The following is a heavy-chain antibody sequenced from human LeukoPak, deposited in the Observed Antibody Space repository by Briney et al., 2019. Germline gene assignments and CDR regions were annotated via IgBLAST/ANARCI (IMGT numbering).Heavy chain of an antibody. CDR3: ARVNIKFDY. Sequence: GGSLRLSCAASGFTFSSYIMNWVRQAPGKGLEWVSSISSSGDYIYYVDSVKGRLTISRDNAKKSLYLQMNSLRAEDTAVYYCARVNIKFDYWGQGTLVTVSS. J-gene: IGHJ4*02. CDR1: GFTFSSYI. CDR2: ISSSGDYI. V-gene: IGHV3-21*01.